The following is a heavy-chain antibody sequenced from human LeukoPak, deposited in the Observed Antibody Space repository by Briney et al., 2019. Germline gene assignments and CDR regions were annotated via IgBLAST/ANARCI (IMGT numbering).Heavy chain of an antibody. D-gene: IGHD1-26*01. V-gene: IGHV3-30*18. CDR2: ISYDGSNK. Sequence: PGGALRLSCAASGFTFSSYGMHWVRQAPGKGLEWVAVISYDGSNKYYADSVKGRFTISRDNSKNTLYLQMNSLRAEDTAVYYCAKDRSGSHDYWGQGTLVTVSP. CDR1: GFTFSSYG. CDR3: AKDRSGSHDY. J-gene: IGHJ4*02.